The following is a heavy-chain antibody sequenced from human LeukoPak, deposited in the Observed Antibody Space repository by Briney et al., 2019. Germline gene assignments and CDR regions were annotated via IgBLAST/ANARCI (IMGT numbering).Heavy chain of an antibody. CDR1: GYTFTSYD. D-gene: IGHD2-15*01. CDR3: AREYCSGGSCYSWVDY. Sequence: ASVKVSCKASGYTFTSYDINWVRQATGQGLEWMGWMNPNSGNTGYAQKFQGRVTMTRNTSISTAYMELSRLRSDDTAVYYCAREYCSGGSCYSWVDYWGQGTLVTVSS. CDR2: MNPNSGNT. J-gene: IGHJ4*02. V-gene: IGHV1-8*01.